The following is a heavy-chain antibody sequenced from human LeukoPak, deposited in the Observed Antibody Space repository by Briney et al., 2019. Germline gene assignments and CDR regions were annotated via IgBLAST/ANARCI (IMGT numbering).Heavy chain of an antibody. V-gene: IGHV4-59*01. D-gene: IGHD3-3*01. CDR2: VSYSGLT. Sequence: SETLSLTCTVSGGSISNYYWTWIRQTPGKGLECIGYVSYSGLTNYNPSLKSRVTVSVDTSKNQFSLKLTSVTPADTAVHYCARADFWSGYCDYWGQRTLVTVFS. CDR1: GGSISNYY. J-gene: IGHJ4*02. CDR3: ARADFWSGYCDY.